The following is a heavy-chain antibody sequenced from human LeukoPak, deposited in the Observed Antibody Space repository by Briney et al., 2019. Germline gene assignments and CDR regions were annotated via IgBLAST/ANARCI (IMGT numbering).Heavy chain of an antibody. Sequence: TGGSLRLSCAASGLTLSSHNMNWVRQAPGRGLEWVSSISTSSSYLFYADSVKGRFTISRDNAKNSLYLQMNSLRAEDTAVYYCAEFDSSGYYYDYWGQGTLVTVSS. V-gene: IGHV3-21*01. J-gene: IGHJ4*02. CDR3: AEFDSSGYYYDY. CDR1: GLTLSSHN. CDR2: ISTSSSYL. D-gene: IGHD3-22*01.